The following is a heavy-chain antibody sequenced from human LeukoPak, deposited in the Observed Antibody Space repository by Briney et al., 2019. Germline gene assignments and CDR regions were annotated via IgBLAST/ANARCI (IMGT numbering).Heavy chain of an antibody. CDR2: IYTSGST. J-gene: IGHJ6*03. V-gene: IGHV4-59*10. CDR1: GGSLSGYY. Sequence: PSETLSLTCAVYGGSLSGYYWSWIRQPAGKGLEWIGRIYTSGSTNYSPSLKSRVIISVDMSKNQFSLKLSSVTAADTAVYYCARANYYGSGSYLYYYYYMDVWGKGTTVTVSS. D-gene: IGHD3-10*01. CDR3: ARANYYGSGSYLYYYYYMDV.